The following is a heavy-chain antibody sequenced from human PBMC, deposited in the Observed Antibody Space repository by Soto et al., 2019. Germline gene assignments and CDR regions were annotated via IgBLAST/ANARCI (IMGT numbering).Heavy chain of an antibody. Sequence: QVQLVQSGAEVKKPGSSVKVSCKASGGTFSSYAISWVRQAPGQGLEWMGGIIPIFGTANYAQKFQGRVTSTADDSTSTAYMERSSLRSEDTAVYYCAREGSSGSWFDPWGQGTLVTVSS. V-gene: IGHV1-69*12. D-gene: IGHD1-26*01. CDR3: AREGSSGSWFDP. CDR1: GGTFSSYA. J-gene: IGHJ5*02. CDR2: IIPIFGTA.